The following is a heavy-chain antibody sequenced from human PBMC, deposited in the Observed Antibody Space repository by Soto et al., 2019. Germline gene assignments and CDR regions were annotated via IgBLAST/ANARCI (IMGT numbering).Heavy chain of an antibody. Sequence: QVQLQESGPGLVKPSETLSLTCTVSGGSIRDYYWGWIRQSPGKGLDWIGYIYYTGTTKYNPSLKSRVTISVDSSTNQFSLKLDSVTAADTAVYYCARLGGYYQAFDSWGQGTLVTVSS. CDR1: GGSIRDYY. CDR2: IYYTGTT. V-gene: IGHV4-59*08. J-gene: IGHJ4*02. D-gene: IGHD3-22*01. CDR3: ARLGGYYQAFDS.